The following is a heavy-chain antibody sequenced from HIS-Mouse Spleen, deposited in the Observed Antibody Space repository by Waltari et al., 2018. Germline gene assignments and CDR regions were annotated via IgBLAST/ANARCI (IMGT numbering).Heavy chain of an antibody. D-gene: IGHD6-13*01. J-gene: IGHJ2*01. CDR1: GGSISSSSYY. CDR2: IYYSGST. V-gene: IGHV4-39*07. Sequence: QLQLQESGPGLVKPSETLSLPCTVSGGSISSSSYYWGWIRQPPGKGLEWIGRIYYSGSTYYNPSLNSRVTISVATSKNPFSLKLRSVTAADTAVYYCAREIPYSSSWYDWYFDLWGRGTLVTVSS. CDR3: AREIPYSSSWYDWYFDL.